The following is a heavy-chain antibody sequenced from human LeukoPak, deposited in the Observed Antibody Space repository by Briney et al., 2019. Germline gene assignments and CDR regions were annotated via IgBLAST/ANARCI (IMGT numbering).Heavy chain of an antibody. V-gene: IGHV1-69*06. CDR1: VGTFSSYA. D-gene: IGHD2-2*01. Sequence: ASVKVSCKASVGTFSSYAISWVRQAPGQGLEWMGRIIPIFGTANYAQKFQGRVTITADKSTSTACMELSSLRSEDTAVYYCARSLSPDIVVVPAAIETADYYYYYMDVWGKGTTVTVSS. J-gene: IGHJ6*03. CDR3: ARSLSPDIVVVPAAIETADYYYYYMDV. CDR2: IIPIFGTA.